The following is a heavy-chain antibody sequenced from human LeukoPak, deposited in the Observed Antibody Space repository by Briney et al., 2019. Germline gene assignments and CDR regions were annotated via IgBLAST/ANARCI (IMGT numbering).Heavy chain of an antibody. CDR1: GFTFSDYY. Sequence: GGSLRLSCAASGFTFSDYYMSWIRQAPGKGLEWVSYISNSGSTIYYADSVKGRFTISRDNAKNSLYLQMNSLRAEDTRVYYCARDLDIVATSTPIDYWGQRTLVTVSS. CDR2: ISNSGSTI. V-gene: IGHV3-11*04. D-gene: IGHD5-12*01. CDR3: ARDLDIVATSTPIDY. J-gene: IGHJ4*02.